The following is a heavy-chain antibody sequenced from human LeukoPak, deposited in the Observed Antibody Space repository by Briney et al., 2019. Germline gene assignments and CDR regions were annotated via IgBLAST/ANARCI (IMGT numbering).Heavy chain of an antibody. J-gene: IGHJ4*02. CDR1: GGSFSGYY. D-gene: IGHD6-19*01. Sequence: SETLSLTCAVYGGSFSGYYWSWIRQPPGKGLEWIGEINHSGSTNYNPSLKSRVTISVDTSKNQFSLKLSSVTAADTAVYYCARGWSSGPLDYWGQGTLVTVSS. V-gene: IGHV4-34*01. CDR3: ARGWSSGPLDY. CDR2: INHSGST.